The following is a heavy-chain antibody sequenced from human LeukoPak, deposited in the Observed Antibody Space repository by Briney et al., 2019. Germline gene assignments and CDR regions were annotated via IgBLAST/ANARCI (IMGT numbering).Heavy chain of an antibody. V-gene: IGHV5-51*01. CDR1: GYSFTSYW. CDR3: ARLLQFHYYYYYGMDV. D-gene: IGHD2-15*01. Sequence: GESLKISCKGSGYSFTSYWIGWVRQMPGKGLEWMGIIYPGDSDTRYSPSFQGQVTISADKSISTAYLQWSSLKASDTAMYYCARLLQFHYYYYYGMDVWGQGTTVTVSS. CDR2: IYPGDSDT. J-gene: IGHJ6*02.